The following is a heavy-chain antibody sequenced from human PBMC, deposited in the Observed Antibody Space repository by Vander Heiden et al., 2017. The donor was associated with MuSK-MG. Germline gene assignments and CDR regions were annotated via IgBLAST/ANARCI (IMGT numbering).Heavy chain of an antibody. CDR2: ISGSGVTT. CDR1: GFNFNYA. V-gene: IGHV3-23*01. D-gene: IGHD3-3*01. Sequence: EVQLFESGGGLVQPGGSLRLSCAASGFNFNYAMSWVRQAPGKGLEWVSGISGSGVTTYYADAVKGRFTISRDNSKNTMSLQMSSMRAEDTAVYYYAKVGSSYYGGFDYWGEGTLVTVYS. CDR3: AKVGSSYYGGFDY. J-gene: IGHJ4*02.